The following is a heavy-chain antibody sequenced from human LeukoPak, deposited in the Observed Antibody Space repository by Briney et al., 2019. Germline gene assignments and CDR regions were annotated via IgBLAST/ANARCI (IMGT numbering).Heavy chain of an antibody. V-gene: IGHV3-23*01. Sequence: GGSLRLSCAASGFTFSDYGMNWVRQAPGKGLEWVSGMNSNGGSTYYAESVRGRFTISRDNSNNMLYLQMNSLTADDTAIYYCANQRSVATAGTFFWGQGTLVTVSS. J-gene: IGHJ4*02. CDR1: GFTFSDYG. CDR3: ANQRSVATAGTFF. D-gene: IGHD6-13*01. CDR2: MNSNGGST.